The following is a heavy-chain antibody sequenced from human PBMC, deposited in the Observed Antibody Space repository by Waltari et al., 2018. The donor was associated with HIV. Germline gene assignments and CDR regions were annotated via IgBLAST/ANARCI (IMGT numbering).Heavy chain of an antibody. J-gene: IGHJ5*01. Sequence: QVQLVESGGGVVQPGRSLRLSCAASGFTFSRHGMHWVRQAPGMRIEGVAVRWYDGSNKCYADSVKGRFTISRDNAKNSLYLQMNSLTVEDTAFYYCAKGGSHLTIFEAWFDSWGQGTLVTVSS. D-gene: IGHD3-3*01. V-gene: IGHV3-33*03. CDR1: GFTFSRHG. CDR3: AKGGSHLTIFEAWFDS. CDR2: RWYDGSNK.